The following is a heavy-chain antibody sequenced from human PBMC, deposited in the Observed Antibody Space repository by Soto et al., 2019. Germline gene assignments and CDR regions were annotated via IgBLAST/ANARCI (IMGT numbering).Heavy chain of an antibody. CDR1: GFTFSSYA. V-gene: IGHV3-23*01. J-gene: IGHJ4*02. CDR2: ISGSGGST. CDR3: AKVSRPSRISTPDFDY. Sequence: GGSLRLSCAASGFTFSSYAMSWVRQAPGKGLKWVSAISGSGGSTYYADSVKGRFIVSRDNSRNTLYLQLNNLQAEDTAFYYCAKVSRPSRISTPDFDYWGQGTLVTVSS.